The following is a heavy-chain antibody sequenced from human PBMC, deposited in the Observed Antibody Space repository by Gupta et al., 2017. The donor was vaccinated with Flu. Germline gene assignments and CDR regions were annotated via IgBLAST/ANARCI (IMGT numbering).Heavy chain of an antibody. CDR3: ARGRKGISEAVVYWYLDL. J-gene: IGHJ2*01. D-gene: IGHD6-19*01. Sequence: NRQPPGKGLGWIGSINYSGKGFYSRSLESRGSISGDMSKNQLSLKLSSVTAADTGIYYCARGRKGISEAVVYWYLDLWGRGTLVTVSS. CDR2: INYSGKG. V-gene: IGHV4-34*01.